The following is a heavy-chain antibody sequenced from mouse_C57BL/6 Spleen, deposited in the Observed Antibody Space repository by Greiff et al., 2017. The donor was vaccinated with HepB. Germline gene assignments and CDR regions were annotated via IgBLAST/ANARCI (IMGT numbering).Heavy chain of an antibody. D-gene: IGHD1-1*01. V-gene: IGHV1-54*01. Sequence: VQLQQSGAELVRPGTSVKVSCKASGYAFTNYLIEWVKQRPGQGLEWIGVINPGSGGTNYNEKFKGKATLTADKSSSTAYMQLSSLTSEDSAVYFCARGDYGSSYEGYFDVWGTGTTVTVSS. CDR2: INPGSGGT. CDR3: ARGDYGSSYEGYFDV. CDR1: GYAFTNYL. J-gene: IGHJ1*03.